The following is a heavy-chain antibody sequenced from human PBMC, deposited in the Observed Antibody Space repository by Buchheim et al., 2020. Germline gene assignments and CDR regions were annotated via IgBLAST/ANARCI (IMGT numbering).Heavy chain of an antibody. J-gene: IGHJ4*02. CDR3: AREIIHRPRNWNDYDRGGKYFDY. V-gene: IGHV4-61*02. Sequence: QVQLQESGPGLVKPSQTLSLTCTVSGGSISSGSYYWSWIRQPAGKGLEWIGRIYTSGSTNYNPSLQSRVTISVDTSKNQFSLKLSSVTAADTAVYYCAREIIHRPRNWNDYDRGGKYFDYWGQGTL. CDR2: IYTSGST. CDR1: GGSISSGSYY. D-gene: IGHD1-20*01.